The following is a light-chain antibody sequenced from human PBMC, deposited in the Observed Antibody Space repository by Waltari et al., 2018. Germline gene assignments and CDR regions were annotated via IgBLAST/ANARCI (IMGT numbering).Light chain of an antibody. CDR3: QQYYSTPLT. J-gene: IGKJ2*01. Sequence: DIVMTQSPESLAVSLGERATINCKSSQSVLYSAKNKNYLAWFQPKPGQPPKLLIYWASTRESGVPDRFSGSGSGTDFTLTISSLQAEDVAVYYCQQYYSTPLTFGQGSKLEIK. V-gene: IGKV4-1*01. CDR1: QSVLYSAKNKNY. CDR2: WAS.